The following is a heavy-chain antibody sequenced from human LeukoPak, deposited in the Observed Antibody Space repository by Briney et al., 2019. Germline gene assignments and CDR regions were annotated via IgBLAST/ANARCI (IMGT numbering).Heavy chain of an antibody. CDR3: AKHLSNAFYDMIWFDP. CDR1: GGSINNYY. V-gene: IGHV4-59*01. CDR2: IYYTGTT. D-gene: IGHD2/OR15-2a*01. J-gene: IGHJ5*02. Sequence: SETLSLTCTVSGGSINNYYWSWIRQPPGKGPEWIGYIYYTGTTKYNSSLKSRVTISVDPSKNQFSLKVRSVTAADTAVYYCAKHLSNAFYDMIWFDPWGQGTLVTVSS.